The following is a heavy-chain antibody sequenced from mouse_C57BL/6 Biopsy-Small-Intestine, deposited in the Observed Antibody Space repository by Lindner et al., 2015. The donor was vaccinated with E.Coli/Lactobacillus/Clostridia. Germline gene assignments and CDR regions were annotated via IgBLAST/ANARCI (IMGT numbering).Heavy chain of an antibody. V-gene: IGHV14-2*01. Sequence: VQLQESGSELVRPGTSVKVSCRASGYVFINYLIEWIKQRTEQGLEWIGRIDPEDGEAKYAPKFQGKATITADTSSNTAYLQLSSLTSEDTAVYYCARDAYYTNYPIFDFWGQGTTLTVSS. CDR1: GYVFINYL. D-gene: IGHD2-5*01. CDR3: ARDAYYTNYPIFDF. J-gene: IGHJ2*01. CDR2: IDPEDGEA.